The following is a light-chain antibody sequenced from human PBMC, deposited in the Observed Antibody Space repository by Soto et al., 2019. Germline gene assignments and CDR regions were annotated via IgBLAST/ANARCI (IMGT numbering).Light chain of an antibody. V-gene: IGKV1-39*01. Sequence: DIQMTQSPSSLSASVGDRVTITCRASQSISSHLNWFQHKPGKAPKLLIYSASTLQSGVPSRFSGSASGTDFTLTISSLQPEDFATYYCQQTYTIPLTFGGGTKVDIK. CDR2: SAS. CDR3: QQTYTIPLT. CDR1: QSISSH. J-gene: IGKJ4*01.